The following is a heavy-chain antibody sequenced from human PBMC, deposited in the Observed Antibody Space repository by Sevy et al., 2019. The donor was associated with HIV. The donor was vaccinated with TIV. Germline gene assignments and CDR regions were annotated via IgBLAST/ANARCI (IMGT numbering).Heavy chain of an antibody. J-gene: IGHJ4*02. V-gene: IGHV6-1*01. CDR1: GDSVSSNSAA. Sequence: SQTLSLTCVISGDSVSSNSAAWNWIRQSPSRGLEWLGRTYYRSKWYNDYAVSVKSRITINPDTSKNQFSLQLNSVTPEDTAVYYCAREPLGYCSSTSCPGHFDYWGQGTLVTVSS. CDR2: TYYRSKWYN. D-gene: IGHD2-2*01. CDR3: AREPLGYCSSTSCPGHFDY.